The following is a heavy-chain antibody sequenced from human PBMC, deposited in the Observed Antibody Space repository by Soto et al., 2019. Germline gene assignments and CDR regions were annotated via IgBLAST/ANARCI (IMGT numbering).Heavy chain of an antibody. Sequence: QVQLQESGPGVVKPSETLSLTCTISGGSISGYYWTWIRQSPGKGLEYIGYIYSGNTNYNPSLNSQVIISVDTYKNQSALKLSSVTAADTAVYYCRRICSHGDYAYWGQGTLVTVSS. CDR1: GGSISGYY. CDR3: RRICSHGDYAY. CDR2: IYSGNT. D-gene: IGHD4-17*01. V-gene: IGHV4-59*08. J-gene: IGHJ4*02.